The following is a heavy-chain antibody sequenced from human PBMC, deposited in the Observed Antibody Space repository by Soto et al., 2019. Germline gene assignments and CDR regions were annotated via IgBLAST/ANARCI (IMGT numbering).Heavy chain of an antibody. Sequence: EVQLLESGGGLVQPGGSLRLSCVASGFTFSNYAMSWVRQAPGKGLEWVSVVSGGGGSTYYAVSVKGRFTISRDNSKNTLYLQMNSLRAEDTAVYFCAKEMYSSSWYGGDYWGQGTLVTVSS. CDR3: AKEMYSSSWYGGDY. CDR2: VSGGGGST. V-gene: IGHV3-23*01. D-gene: IGHD6-13*01. CDR1: GFTFSNYA. J-gene: IGHJ4*02.